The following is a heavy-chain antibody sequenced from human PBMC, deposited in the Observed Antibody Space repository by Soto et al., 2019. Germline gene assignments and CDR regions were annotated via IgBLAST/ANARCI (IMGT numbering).Heavy chain of an antibody. J-gene: IGHJ4*02. CDR3: AKGPTVTTGGLGDY. CDR2: ISGSGGST. Sequence: EVQLLESGGGLVQPGGSLRLSCAASGFTFSSHVMNWVRQAPGKGLEWVSGISGSGGSTYYADSVKGRFTISRDNSKNTLYLQMNSLRAEDTAVYYCAKGPTVTTGGLGDYWGQGTLVTVSS. CDR1: GFTFSSHV. D-gene: IGHD4-17*01. V-gene: IGHV3-23*01.